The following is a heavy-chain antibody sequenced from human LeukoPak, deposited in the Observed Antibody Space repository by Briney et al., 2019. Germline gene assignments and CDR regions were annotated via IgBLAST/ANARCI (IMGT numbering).Heavy chain of an antibody. Sequence: GGSLRLSCAASGFTFSSYEMNWVRQAPGKGLVWVSRINSDGSSTSYADSVKGRFTISRDNAKNTLYLQMNSLRAEDTAVYYCARDESSSWYWFDPWGQGTLVTVSS. J-gene: IGHJ5*02. V-gene: IGHV3-74*01. D-gene: IGHD6-13*01. CDR2: INSDGSST. CDR1: GFTFSSYE. CDR3: ARDESSSWYWFDP.